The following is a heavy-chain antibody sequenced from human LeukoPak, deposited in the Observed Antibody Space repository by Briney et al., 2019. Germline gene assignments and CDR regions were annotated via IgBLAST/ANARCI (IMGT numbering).Heavy chain of an antibody. V-gene: IGHV5-51*01. D-gene: IGHD4-17*01. J-gene: IGHJ5*02. CDR3: ARLSRRSTVTTIRYNWFDP. CDR2: IYPGDSDT. CDR1: GYSFTSYW. Sequence: GESLKISCKGSGYSFTSYWIGWVRQMPGKGLEWMGIIYPGDSDTRYSPSFQGQVTISADKSISTAYLQWSSLKASDTAMYYCARLSRRSTVTTIRYNWFDPWGQGTLVTVSS.